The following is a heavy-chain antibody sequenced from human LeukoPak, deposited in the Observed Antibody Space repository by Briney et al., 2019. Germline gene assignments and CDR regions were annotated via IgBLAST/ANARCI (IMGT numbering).Heavy chain of an antibody. J-gene: IGHJ5*02. CDR3: AGYCSGDWFDP. V-gene: IGHV4-34*01. Sequence: SETLSLTCAVYGGSFSGYYWSWIRQPPGKGLEWIGEINHSGSTNYNPSLKSRVTISVDTSKNQFSLKLCSVTAADTAVYYCAGYCSGDWFDPWGQGTLVTVSS. CDR1: GGSFSGYY. CDR2: INHSGST. D-gene: IGHD2-15*01.